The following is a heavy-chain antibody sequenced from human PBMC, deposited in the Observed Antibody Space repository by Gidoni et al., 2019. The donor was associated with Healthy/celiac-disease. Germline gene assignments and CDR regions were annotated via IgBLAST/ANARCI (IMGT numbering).Heavy chain of an antibody. Sequence: QVQLVESGGGVVQPGRSLRLSCAASGFTFSSYGMHWVRQAPGKGLEWVAVISYDGSNKDYADSVKGRFTISRDNSKNTLYLQMNSLRAEDTAVYYCAKGVTIFGVVIISGGMDVWGQGTTVTVSS. CDR3: AKGVTIFGVVIISGGMDV. CDR2: ISYDGSNK. D-gene: IGHD3-3*01. J-gene: IGHJ6*02. V-gene: IGHV3-30*18. CDR1: GFTFSSYG.